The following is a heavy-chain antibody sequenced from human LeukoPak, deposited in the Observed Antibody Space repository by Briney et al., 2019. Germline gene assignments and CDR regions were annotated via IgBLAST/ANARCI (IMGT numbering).Heavy chain of an antibody. J-gene: IGHJ4*02. Sequence: SETLSLTCTVSGGSISSYYWSWIRQPAGKGLEWIGRIYTSGSTNYNPSLKSRVTMSVDTSKNQFSLKLSSVTAADTAVYYCARDEYYYDSSGYRPFGYWGQGTLVTVSS. CDR2: IYTSGST. D-gene: IGHD3-22*01. CDR3: ARDEYYYDSSGYRPFGY. V-gene: IGHV4-4*07. CDR1: GGSISSYY.